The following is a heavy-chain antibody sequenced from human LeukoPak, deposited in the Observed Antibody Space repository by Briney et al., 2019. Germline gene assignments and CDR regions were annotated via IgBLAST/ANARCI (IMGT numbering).Heavy chain of an antibody. Sequence: PGGSLRPSCAASGFTFSSYWMSWVRQAPGKGLEWVASINQPTSERYYVGSVKGRFTISRDNAKNSLYLQMSSLRAEDTAVYYCARRGSASRSGFNVWGQGTMVTVSS. CDR2: INQPTSER. V-gene: IGHV3-7*01. CDR3: ARRGSASRSGFNV. CDR1: GFTFSSYW. D-gene: IGHD3-3*01. J-gene: IGHJ3*01.